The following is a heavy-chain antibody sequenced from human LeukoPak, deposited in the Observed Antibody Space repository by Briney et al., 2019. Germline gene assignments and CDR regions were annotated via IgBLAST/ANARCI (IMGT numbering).Heavy chain of an antibody. D-gene: IGHD6-19*01. J-gene: IGHJ4*02. CDR3: ARQVSSGWYKTDY. CDR2: ISYSGST. Sequence: SETLSLTCTVSGGSISSSSYYWGWIRQPPGKGLEWIGSISYSGSTYYNPSLKSRVTISVDTSKNQFSLKLGSVTAADTALYYCARQVSSGWYKTDYWGQGTLVTVSS. CDR1: GGSISSSSYY. V-gene: IGHV4-39*01.